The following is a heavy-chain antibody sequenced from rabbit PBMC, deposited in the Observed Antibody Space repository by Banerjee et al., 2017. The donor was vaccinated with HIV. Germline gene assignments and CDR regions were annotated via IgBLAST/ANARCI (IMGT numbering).Heavy chain of an antibody. Sequence: QEQLVESGGGLVTLGGTLKLSCKASGFDFSNFYMTWVRQAPGKGLEWIGYIDPVFGTTYYASWVNGRFTISKTSSTTVTLQMTSLTAADTATYFCARDLAGVIGWNFGLWGPGTLVTVS. V-gene: IGHV1S45*01. CDR1: GFDFSNFYM. CDR2: IDPVFGTT. CDR3: ARDLAGVIGWNFGL. D-gene: IGHD4-1*01. J-gene: IGHJ4*01.